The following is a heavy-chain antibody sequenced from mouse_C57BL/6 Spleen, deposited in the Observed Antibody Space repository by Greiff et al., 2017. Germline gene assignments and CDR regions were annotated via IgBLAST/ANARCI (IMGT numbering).Heavy chain of an antibody. V-gene: IGHV1-69*01. CDR1: GYTFTSYW. Sequence: QVQLKQPGAELVMPGASVKLSCKASGYTFTSYWMHWVKQRPGQGLEWIGEIDPSDSYPNYNQKFKGKSTLTVDKSSSTAYMQLSSLTSEASAVYYWARGGTARYFEVWGTGTTVTVSS. CDR3: ARGGTARYFEV. D-gene: IGHD3-3*01. J-gene: IGHJ1*03. CDR2: IDPSDSYP.